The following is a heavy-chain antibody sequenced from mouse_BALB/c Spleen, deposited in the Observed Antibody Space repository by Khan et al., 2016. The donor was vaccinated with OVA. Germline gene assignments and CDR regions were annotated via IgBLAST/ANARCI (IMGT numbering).Heavy chain of an antibody. J-gene: IGHJ3*01. D-gene: IGHD3-2*01. CDR2: INPSNDYT. CDR1: GYTFTTYT. CDR3: AKSGQRGLRCGFTY. Sequence: QIQLVQSGAELARPGASVKMSCKTSGYTFTTYTLHWVKQRPGRSLEWIGYINPSNDYTNYNQKFKDKSTLTADKSSSPAYMQLSSLTSEASAVYYCAKSGQRGLRCGFTYWGQGTLVTVSA. V-gene: IGHV1-4*01.